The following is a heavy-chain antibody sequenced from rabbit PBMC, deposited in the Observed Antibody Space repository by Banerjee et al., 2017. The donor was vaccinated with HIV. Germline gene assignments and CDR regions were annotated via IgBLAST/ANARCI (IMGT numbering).Heavy chain of an antibody. J-gene: IGHJ4*01. Sequence: QSLEESGGDLVKPGASLTLTCTVSGFSLNSYIMTWVRQAPGKGLEWIACITTDSDSTYYATWAKGRFTISKTSSTTVTLQMTSLTAADTATYFCARGGYDANLWGPGTLVTVS. CDR2: ITTDSDST. CDR1: GFSLNSYI. CDR3: ARGGYDANL. D-gene: IGHD4-2*01. V-gene: IGHV1S40*01.